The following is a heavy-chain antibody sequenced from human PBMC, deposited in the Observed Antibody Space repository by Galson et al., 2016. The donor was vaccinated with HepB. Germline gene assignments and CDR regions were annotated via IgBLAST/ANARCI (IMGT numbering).Heavy chain of an antibody. CDR2: IKQDGTET. Sequence: SLRLSCAGSGFTFSTYWMTWVRQAPGKGLEWVASIKQDGTETFYVDSVRGRFTVSRDNAKNSLYLQMKSLRAEDTAVYYCARVRRVPVAGTATYYFDPWGQGTLVTVSS. CDR3: ARVRRVPVAGTATYYFDP. CDR1: GFTFSTYW. J-gene: IGHJ5*02. V-gene: IGHV3-7*01. D-gene: IGHD6-19*01.